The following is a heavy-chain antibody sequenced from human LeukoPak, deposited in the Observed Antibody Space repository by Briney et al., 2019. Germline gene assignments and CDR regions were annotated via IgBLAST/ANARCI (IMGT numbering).Heavy chain of an antibody. CDR1: GLTFKNFA. J-gene: IGHJ4*02. Sequence: GGSLRLSCAASGLTFKNFAMSWVRQAPGKGLEWLAVSSGDEDSIHYADSVRGHFVTSTDNSENTSYLHMNSLRAEDTAVYYCTIDLMTGFSSGWHFAYWGQGTLVTVSS. CDR3: TIDLMTGFSSGWHFAY. CDR2: SSGDEDSI. V-gene: IGHV3-23*01. D-gene: IGHD6-19*01.